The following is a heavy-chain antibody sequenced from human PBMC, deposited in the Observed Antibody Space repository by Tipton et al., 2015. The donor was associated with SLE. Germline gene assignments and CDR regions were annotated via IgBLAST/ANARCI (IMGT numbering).Heavy chain of an antibody. D-gene: IGHD6-13*01. Sequence: TLSLTCTVSGVSISSYYWSWIRQPPGKGLEWIGCLHHSGRSYYSPSLKSRVSISLDTSKNQFSLRLSSVTASDTAVYFCARRWDTSTWDYWGQGALVTVAS. V-gene: IGHV4-59*08. CDR2: LHHSGRS. J-gene: IGHJ4*02. CDR1: GVSISSYY. CDR3: ARRWDTSTWDY.